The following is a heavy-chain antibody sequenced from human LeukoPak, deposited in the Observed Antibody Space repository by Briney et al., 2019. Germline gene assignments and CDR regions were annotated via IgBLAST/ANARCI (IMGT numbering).Heavy chain of an antibody. Sequence: GGSLRLSCAASGFTFSDYYINWIRQAPGKGLEWISYISSDGSTICSADSVKGRFTISRDNAKHSLYLQMNSLRAEDTAVYYCARDSRGAFDIWGQGTMVTVSS. CDR1: GFTFSDYY. V-gene: IGHV3-11*01. CDR3: ARDSRGAFDI. D-gene: IGHD3-10*01. J-gene: IGHJ3*02. CDR2: ISSDGSTI.